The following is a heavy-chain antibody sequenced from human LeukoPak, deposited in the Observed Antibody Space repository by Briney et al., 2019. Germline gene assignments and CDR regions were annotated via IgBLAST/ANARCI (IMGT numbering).Heavy chain of an antibody. V-gene: IGHV1-2*02. Sequence: GASVKLSCKASRYTFTPYYMHRVRQAPGQGLEWMGWINPNSGGTNYAQKFQGRVTMTRDTSITTAYMELSRLRSDDTAVYYRARVVAGNWFDPWGQGTLVTVSS. CDR3: ARVVAGNWFDP. J-gene: IGHJ5*02. CDR2: INPNSGGT. D-gene: IGHD6-19*01. CDR1: RYTFTPYY.